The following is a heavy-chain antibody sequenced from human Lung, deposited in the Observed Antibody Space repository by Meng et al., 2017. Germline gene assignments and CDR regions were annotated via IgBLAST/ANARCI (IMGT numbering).Heavy chain of an antibody. CDR3: SGHVDY. V-gene: IGHV3-15*01. Sequence: EVQLVESGGGFVKPGGSLRLSCADSGVTFSNAWMTWVRQAPGKGLEWIGRMKSNVDGGTVDYAAAVKGRFFISRDDSENTFYLQMNSLKTEDTAVYYCSGHVDYWGHGTLVTVSS. CDR1: GVTFSNAW. CDR2: MKSNVDGGTV. J-gene: IGHJ4*01.